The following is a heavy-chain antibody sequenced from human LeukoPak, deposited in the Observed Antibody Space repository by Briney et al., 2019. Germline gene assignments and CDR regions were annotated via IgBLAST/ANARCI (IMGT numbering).Heavy chain of an antibody. CDR3: ARAGRAHNYYYNIDV. V-gene: IGHV4-31*03. CDR1: GGSISSGGTY. J-gene: IGHJ6*03. D-gene: IGHD3-10*01. CDR2: IYHRGST. Sequence: PSDTLSLTCTVSGGSISSGGTYWSWIRQHPGKGLEWVGYIYHRGSTYYNPSLESRVNMLVDTSQNQFSLNHNSVTAAGTAVYFCARAGRAHNYYYNIDVWGKGTTVTVSS.